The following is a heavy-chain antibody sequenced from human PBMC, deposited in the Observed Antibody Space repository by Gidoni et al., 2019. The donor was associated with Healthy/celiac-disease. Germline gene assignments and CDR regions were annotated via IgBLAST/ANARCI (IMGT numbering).Heavy chain of an antibody. CDR1: GGSISSYY. CDR2: IYYSGST. J-gene: IGHJ2*01. V-gene: IGHV4-59*08. CDR3: ARPIAARHHWYFDL. D-gene: IGHD6-6*01. Sequence: QVQLQESGPGLVKPSETLSLTCTVSGGSISSYYWSWIRQPPGKGLEWIGYIYYSGSTNYNPSLKSRVTISVDTSKNQFSLKLSSVTAADTAVYYCARPIAARHHWYFDLWGRGTLVTVSS.